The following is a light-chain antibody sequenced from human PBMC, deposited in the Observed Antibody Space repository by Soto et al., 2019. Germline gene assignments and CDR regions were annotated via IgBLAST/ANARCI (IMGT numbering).Light chain of an antibody. Sequence: QSVLTRPPSASETPGQRVAFSCSGSSSNIGINTVNWYRQLPGTAPQLLISDNHRRPSGVPDRFSGSKSGTSASLAISGLQSEDEATYFCAAWDVSLKGFVCGTGTKVTVL. V-gene: IGLV1-44*01. CDR1: SSNIGINT. J-gene: IGLJ1*01. CDR2: DNH. CDR3: AAWDVSLKGFV.